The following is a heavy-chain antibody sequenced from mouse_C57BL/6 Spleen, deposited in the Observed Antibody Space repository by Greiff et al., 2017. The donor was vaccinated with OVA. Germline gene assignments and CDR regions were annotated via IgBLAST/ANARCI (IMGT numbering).Heavy chain of an antibody. V-gene: IGHV5-4*01. CDR1: GFTFSSYA. CDR3: SRGPDDYD. J-gene: IGHJ3*01. D-gene: IGHD2-4*01. CDR2: ISDGGSYT. Sequence: EVQLVESGGGLVKPGGSLKLSCAASGFTFSSYAMYWVSQTPEKRLEWVATISDGGSYTYYPDNVKGRCTISRDNTKNDLYLQMSQLKSKDTDMYYWSRGPDDYDWGQGTLVTVSA.